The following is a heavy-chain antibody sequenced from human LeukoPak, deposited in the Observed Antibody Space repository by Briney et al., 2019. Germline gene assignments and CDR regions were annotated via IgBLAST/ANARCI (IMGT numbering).Heavy chain of an antibody. D-gene: IGHD2-2*01. V-gene: IGHV3-23*01. CDR2: ISGSGGST. Sequence: GSLRLSCGASGFTFGSYAMSWVRQAPGKGLEWVSTISGSGGSTYYADSVKGRFTISRGNAKNSLYLQMNSLRAEDTAVYYCARTLVPAAMSNNWFDPWGQGTLVTVSS. CDR3: ARTLVPAAMSNNWFDP. CDR1: GFTFGSYA. J-gene: IGHJ5*02.